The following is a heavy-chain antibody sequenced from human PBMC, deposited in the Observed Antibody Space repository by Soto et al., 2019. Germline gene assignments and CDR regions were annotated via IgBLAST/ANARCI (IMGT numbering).Heavy chain of an antibody. V-gene: IGHV4-31*03. D-gene: IGHD2-8*01. J-gene: IGHJ4*02. CDR3: ARAMANYFDY. CDR1: GGSVSSDDYS. Sequence: QVQLQESGPGLVKPSQTLSVTCTVSGGSVSSDDYSWSWIRQHPGKGLEWIGYIRDSGSTCYNPSLEGRVTISVDTSKNQFSLRLRSVTAADTAVYYCARAMANYFDYWGQGTLVTASS. CDR2: IRDSGST.